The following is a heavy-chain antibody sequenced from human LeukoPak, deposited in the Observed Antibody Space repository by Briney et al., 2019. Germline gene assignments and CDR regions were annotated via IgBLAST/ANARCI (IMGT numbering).Heavy chain of an antibody. CDR3: ARVSDFWSGYFRDRPTGLVDY. CDR2: ISSNGGST. CDR1: GFTFSSYA. D-gene: IGHD3-3*01. Sequence: WGSLRLSCAASGFTFSSYAMHWVRQAPGKGLEYVSAISSNGGSTYYANSVKGRFTISRDNSKNTLYLQMGSLRAEDMAVYYCARVSDFWSGYFRDRPTGLVDYWGQGTLVTVSS. J-gene: IGHJ4*02. V-gene: IGHV3-64*01.